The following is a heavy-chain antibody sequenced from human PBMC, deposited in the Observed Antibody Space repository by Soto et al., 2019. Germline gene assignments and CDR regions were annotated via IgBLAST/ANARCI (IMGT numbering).Heavy chain of an antibody. V-gene: IGHV3-21*01. J-gene: IGHJ4*02. D-gene: IGHD1-1*01. Sequence: PGGSLRLSCVASGFTFSTYDMNWVRQAPGKGLEWVPSINRASIYIYYADSVRGRFTISRAHAKNSLYLQMDSLRVEDTAVYYCARRTMTTYHYFDYWGQGTLVTVAS. CDR1: GFTFSTYD. CDR3: ARRTMTTYHYFDY. CDR2: INRASIYI.